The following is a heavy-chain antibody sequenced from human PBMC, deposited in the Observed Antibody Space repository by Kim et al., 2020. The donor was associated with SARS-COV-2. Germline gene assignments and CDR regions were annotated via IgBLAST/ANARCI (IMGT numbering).Heavy chain of an antibody. CDR1: GFNFSNYD. J-gene: IGHJ4*02. CDR3: VKEAAFTTVVVDYYFDY. D-gene: IGHD2-15*01. V-gene: IGHV3-30*18. CDR2: VSYEGRNT. Sequence: GGSLRLSCVASGFNFSNYDMHWVRQAPGKGLEWVGIVSYEGRNTYYAASVKGRFTISRDNSKNTLYLQMNSLTTEDTALYYCVKEAAFTTVVVDYYFDYWGQGTLVTVSS.